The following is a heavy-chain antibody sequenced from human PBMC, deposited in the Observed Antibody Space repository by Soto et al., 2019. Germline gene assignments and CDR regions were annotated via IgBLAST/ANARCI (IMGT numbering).Heavy chain of an antibody. Sequence: QVQLVESGGGVVQPGRSLRLSCAASGFTFSSYGMHWVRQAPGKGLEWVAVISYDGSNKYYADSVKGRFTISRDNSKNTLDLQMNSLRAENTAVYYCAKDGRALRFLEWSKFDYWGQGTLVTVSS. CDR2: ISYDGSNK. CDR1: GFTFSSYG. D-gene: IGHD3-3*01. J-gene: IGHJ4*02. CDR3: AKDGRALRFLEWSKFDY. V-gene: IGHV3-30*18.